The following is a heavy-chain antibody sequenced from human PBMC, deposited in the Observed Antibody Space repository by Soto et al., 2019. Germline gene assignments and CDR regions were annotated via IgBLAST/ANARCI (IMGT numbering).Heavy chain of an antibody. CDR1: GFTFSSYA. D-gene: IGHD4-17*01. CDR3: TRGTHDYGDYRFDY. CDR2: ISGSGGST. Sequence: GSLRLSCAASGFTFSSYAMSWVRQAPGKGLEWVSAISGSGGSTYYADSVKGRFTISRDDSKSIAYLQMNSLKTEDTAVYYCTRGTHDYGDYRFDYWGQGTLVTVSS. V-gene: IGHV3-23*01. J-gene: IGHJ4*02.